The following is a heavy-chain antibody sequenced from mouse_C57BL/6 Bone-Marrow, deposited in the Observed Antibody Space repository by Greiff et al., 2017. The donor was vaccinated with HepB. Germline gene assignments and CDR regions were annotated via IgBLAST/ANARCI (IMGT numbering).Heavy chain of an antibody. CDR1: GYTFTSYW. V-gene: IGHV1-55*01. J-gene: IGHJ2*01. Sequence: VQLQQPGAELVKPGASVKMSCKASGYTFTSYWITWVKQRPGQGLEWIGDIYPGSGSTNYNEKFKSKATLTVDTSSSTAYMQLSSLTSEDSAVYYGARFITTVVALDYWGQGTTLTVSS. CDR2: IYPGSGST. D-gene: IGHD1-1*01. CDR3: ARFITTVVALDY.